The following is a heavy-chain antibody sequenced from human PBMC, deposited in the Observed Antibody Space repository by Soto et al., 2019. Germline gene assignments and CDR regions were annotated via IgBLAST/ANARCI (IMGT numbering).Heavy chain of an antibody. CDR1: GFSISPNW. CDR2: IGQDGNGK. J-gene: IGHJ4*01. D-gene: IGHD3-10*01. Sequence: EVQLVESGGDLVQPGVSLRLSCIASGFSISPNWMSWVRQAPGRGPEWVANIGQDGNGKNYVDSVKGRFTISRDNANNSLLLQMNSLRVEDTAVYYCARGQGGAEYWGHGTPVTVSS. V-gene: IGHV3-7*01. CDR3: ARGQGGAEY.